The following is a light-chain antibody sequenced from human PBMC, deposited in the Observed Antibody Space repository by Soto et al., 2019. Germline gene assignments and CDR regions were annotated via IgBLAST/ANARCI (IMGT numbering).Light chain of an antibody. CDR1: NSDVGAYIY. J-gene: IGLJ1*01. CDR2: DIN. Sequence: QSALTQPASVSGSPGQSITISCTGTNSDVGAYIYVSWYQQHPGKAPKLMVYDINNRPSGVSNRFSGSKSANTASLTISGLQADDEADYYCVSFTTKSSYVFGTGTKVTLL. V-gene: IGLV2-14*03. CDR3: VSFTTKSSYV.